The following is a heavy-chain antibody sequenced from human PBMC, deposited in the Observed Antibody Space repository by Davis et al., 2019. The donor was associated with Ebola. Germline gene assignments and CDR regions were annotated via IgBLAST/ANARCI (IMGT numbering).Heavy chain of an antibody. CDR1: GFTVSSNY. J-gene: IGHJ4*02. CDR2: IKQDGSEK. CDR3: ARALTYYYDSSPVDY. D-gene: IGHD3-22*01. Sequence: GGSLRLSCAASGFTVSSNYMSWVRQAPGKGLEWVANIKQDGSEKYYVDSVKGRFTISRDNAKNSLYLQMNSLRAEDTAVYYCARALTYYYDSSPVDYWGQGTLVTVSS. V-gene: IGHV3-7*01.